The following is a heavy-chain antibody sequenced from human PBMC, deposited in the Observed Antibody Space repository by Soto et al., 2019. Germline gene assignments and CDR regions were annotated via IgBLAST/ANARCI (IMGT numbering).Heavy chain of an antibody. V-gene: IGHV4-39*01. D-gene: IGHD2-15*01. Sequence: SETLSLTCTVSGGSISSSSYYWGWIRQPPGKGLEWIGSIYYSGSTYYNPSLKSRVTISVDTSKNQFSLKLSSVTAADTAVYYCARHGPPLGYCSGGSCSTFDYWGQGTLVTVSS. CDR2: IYYSGST. CDR3: ARHGPPLGYCSGGSCSTFDY. J-gene: IGHJ4*02. CDR1: GGSISSSSYY.